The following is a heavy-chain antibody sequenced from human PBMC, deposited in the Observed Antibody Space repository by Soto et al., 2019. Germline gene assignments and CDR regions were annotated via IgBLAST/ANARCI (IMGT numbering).Heavy chain of an antibody. V-gene: IGHV1-69*01. J-gene: IGHJ6*02. D-gene: IGHD2-15*01. CDR1: GGTFSSYA. CDR3: ARDLGRRLLRGDRYDYGMDV. Sequence: QVQLVQSGAEVKKPGSSVKVSCKASGGTFSSYAISWVRQAPGQGLGWMGGIIPIFGTANYAQKFQGRVTITADESTSTAYMELSSLRSEDTAVYYCARDLGRRLLRGDRYDYGMDVLVQGTTVTVSS. CDR2: IIPIFGTA.